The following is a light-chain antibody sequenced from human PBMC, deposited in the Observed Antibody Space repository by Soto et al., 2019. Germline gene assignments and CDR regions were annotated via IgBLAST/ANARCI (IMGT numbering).Light chain of an antibody. CDR1: SGDIGGYDY. CDR2: EVT. J-gene: IGLJ1*01. V-gene: IGLV2-8*01. CDR3: SAYAGGNNPYV. Sequence: QSALTQPPSASGSPGQSVTISCTGTSGDIGGYDYVSWYQQHPGKAPKLMIYEVTKRPLGVPDRFSVSKSGNTASLTVSGLQAEDEADYCCSAYAGGNNPYVFGTGTKLTVL.